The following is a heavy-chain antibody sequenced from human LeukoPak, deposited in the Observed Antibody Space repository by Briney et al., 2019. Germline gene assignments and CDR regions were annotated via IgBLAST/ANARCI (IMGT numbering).Heavy chain of an antibody. CDR3: VRDPSEASHPYYFDY. CDR1: GFTFSNAG. V-gene: IGHV3-21*01. J-gene: IGHJ4*02. Sequence: KTGGSLRLSCTASGFTFSNAGMNWVRQAPGKGLEWVSSISSSGTYLYYADSVKGRFTISRDNAKNSLSLQMNSLRVEDTAVYYCVRDPSEASHPYYFDYWGQGTLVTVSS. D-gene: IGHD2-2*01. CDR2: ISSSGTYL.